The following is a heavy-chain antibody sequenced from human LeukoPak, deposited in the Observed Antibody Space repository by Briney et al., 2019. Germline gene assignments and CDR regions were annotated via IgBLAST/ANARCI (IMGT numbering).Heavy chain of an antibody. CDR3: AREGDLNAFDI. CDR2: ISSSGSTI. Sequence: GRSLRLSCAASGFTFSSYEMNWVRQAPGKGLGLEWVSYISSSGSTIYYADSVKGRFTISRDNAKNSLYLQMNSLRAEDTAVYYCAREGDLNAFDIWGQGTMVTVSS. CDR1: GFTFSSYE. V-gene: IGHV3-48*03. J-gene: IGHJ3*02. D-gene: IGHD3-10*01.